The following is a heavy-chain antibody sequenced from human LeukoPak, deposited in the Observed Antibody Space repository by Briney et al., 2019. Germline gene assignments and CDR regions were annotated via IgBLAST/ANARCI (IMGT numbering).Heavy chain of an antibody. V-gene: IGHV3-11*01. CDR3: ANEGYSSSWYNAEGDY. CDR2: ISSSGSTI. D-gene: IGHD6-13*01. J-gene: IGHJ4*02. Sequence: GSLRLSCAASGFTFSDYYMSWIRQAPGKGLEWVSYISSSGSTIYYADSVKGRFTISRDNSKNTLYLQMNSLRAEDTAVYYCANEGYSSSWYNAEGDYWGQGTLVAVSS. CDR1: GFTFSDYY.